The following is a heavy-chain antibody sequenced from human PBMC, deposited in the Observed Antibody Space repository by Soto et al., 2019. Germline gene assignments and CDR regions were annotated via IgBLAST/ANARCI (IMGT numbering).Heavy chain of an antibody. CDR1: GGTFSSYA. CDR2: IIPIFGTA. J-gene: IGHJ6*02. V-gene: IGHV1-69*01. D-gene: IGHD3-10*01. CDR3: ARDSSGSRTHYYYYGMDV. Sequence: SVKVSCKASGGTFSSYAISWVRQAPVQGLEWMGGIIPIFGTANYAQKFQGRVTITADESTSTAYMELSSLRSEDTAVYYCARDSSGSRTHYYYYGMDVWGQGTTVTVSS.